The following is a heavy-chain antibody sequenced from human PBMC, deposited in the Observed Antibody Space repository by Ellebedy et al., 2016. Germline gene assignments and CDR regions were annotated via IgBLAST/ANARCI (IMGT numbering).Heavy chain of an antibody. J-gene: IGHJ4*02. Sequence: GESLKISXTASELNLGNYFMSWVRQAPGKGLEWVSTINGGGYTTSFADSVKGRFTISRDNAKNSVYLQMNSLRGEDTALYYCRQGHYFDQWGQGALVTVSS. CDR3: RQGHYFDQ. CDR2: INGGGYTT. CDR1: ELNLGNYF. V-gene: IGHV3-23*01.